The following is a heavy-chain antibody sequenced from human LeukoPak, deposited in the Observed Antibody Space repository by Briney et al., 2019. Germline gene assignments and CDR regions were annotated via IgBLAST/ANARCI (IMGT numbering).Heavy chain of an antibody. Sequence: GESMKISCKGSGYSFTSYWIGWVRQMPGKGLEWMGIIYPGDSGTRYSPSFQGQVTISADKSISTAYLQWSSLKASDTAMYYCARLGLVVPAALIVGPPNCFDPWGQGTLVTVSS. CDR1: GYSFTSYW. J-gene: IGHJ5*01. V-gene: IGHV5-51*01. CDR2: IYPGDSGT. D-gene: IGHD2-2*01. CDR3: ARLGLVVPAALIVGPPNCFDP.